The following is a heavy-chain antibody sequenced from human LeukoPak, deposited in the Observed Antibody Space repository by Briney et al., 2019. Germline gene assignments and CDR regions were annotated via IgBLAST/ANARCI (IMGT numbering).Heavy chain of an antibody. CDR1: GYTFTDYY. J-gene: IGHJ5*02. Sequence: ASVKVSCKASGYTFTDYYMLWMRQAPGQRLEWMGWINPNSGGTRFAQKFQGRVTMTSDTSISTAYMELISLTSDDTAVYFCARGPWQQPPPADLWGQGTLVTASS. D-gene: IGHD6-13*01. CDR3: ARGPWQQPPPADL. CDR2: INPNSGGT. V-gene: IGHV1-2*02.